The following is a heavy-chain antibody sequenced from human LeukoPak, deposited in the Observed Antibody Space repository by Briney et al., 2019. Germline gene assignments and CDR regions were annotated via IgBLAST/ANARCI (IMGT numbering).Heavy chain of an antibody. CDR1: GGSFSGYY. Sequence: PSETLSLTCAVYGGSFSGYYWSWIRQPPGKVLEWIGEINHSGSTNYNPSLKSRVTISVDTSKNQFSLKLRSVTAADTAVYYCARKEGGQLVNTRRWFDPWGQGTLVTVSS. CDR2: INHSGST. J-gene: IGHJ5*02. CDR3: ARKEGGQLVNTRRWFDP. D-gene: IGHD6-13*01. V-gene: IGHV4-34*01.